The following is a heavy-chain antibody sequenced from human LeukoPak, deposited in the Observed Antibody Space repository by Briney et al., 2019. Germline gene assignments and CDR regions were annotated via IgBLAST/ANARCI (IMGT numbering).Heavy chain of an antibody. CDR3: AKEGRLTVAAVVVENYFDF. V-gene: IGHV3-23*01. Sequence: LSLTCVGSGFTFSRSAMSWVRLAPGKGLEWVSGIRGSGGHTYYTDSVKGRFTISRDNSKTTVSLQMNSLTTDDTAVYYCAKEGRLTVAAVVVENYFDFWGQGTPVIVSA. J-gene: IGHJ4*02. CDR2: IRGSGGHT. D-gene: IGHD3-22*01. CDR1: GFTFSRSA.